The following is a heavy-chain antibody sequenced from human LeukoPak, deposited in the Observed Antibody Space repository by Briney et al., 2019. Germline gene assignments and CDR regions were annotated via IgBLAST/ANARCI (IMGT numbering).Heavy chain of an antibody. CDR2: INHSGST. CDR1: GGSFSGYY. V-gene: IGHV4-34*01. J-gene: IGHJ4*02. CDR3: ARGRSYDFWSGYYNDY. D-gene: IGHD3-3*01. Sequence: SSETLSLTCAVYGGSFSGYYWSWIRQPPGKGLEWIGEINHSGSTNYNPSLKSRVTISVDTSKNQFSLKLSSVTAADTAVYYCARGRSYDFWSGYYNDYWGQGTLVTVSS.